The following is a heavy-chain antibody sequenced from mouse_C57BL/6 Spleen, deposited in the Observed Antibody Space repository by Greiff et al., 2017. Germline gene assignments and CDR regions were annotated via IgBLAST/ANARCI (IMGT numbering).Heavy chain of an antibody. J-gene: IGHJ3*01. CDR1: GYTFTSYW. V-gene: IGHV1-69*01. CDR3: SRSADSSGYRWFAY. D-gene: IGHD3-2*02. Sequence: QVQLQQPGAELVMPGASVKLSCKASGYTFTSYWMHWVKQRPGQGLEWIGEIDPSDSYTNYNQKFKGKSTLTVDKFSSTAYMQLSSLTSEDSAVYYCSRSADSSGYRWFAYWGQGTLLTVSA. CDR2: IDPSDSYT.